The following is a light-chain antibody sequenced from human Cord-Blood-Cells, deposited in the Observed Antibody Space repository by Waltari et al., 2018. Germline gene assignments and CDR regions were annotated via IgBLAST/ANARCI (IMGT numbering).Light chain of an antibody. CDR2: EVS. V-gene: IGLV2-14*01. Sequence: QSALTQPASVSGSPGQSITISCTGTSSDVGGYNYVSWYQQHPGKAPKLMIYEVSNRPSGGSNRFSGAKAGNTASLTSSGLQAEDEADYYCSSYTSSSTLVFGGGTKLTVL. J-gene: IGLJ2*01. CDR1: SSDVGGYNY. CDR3: SSYTSSSTLV.